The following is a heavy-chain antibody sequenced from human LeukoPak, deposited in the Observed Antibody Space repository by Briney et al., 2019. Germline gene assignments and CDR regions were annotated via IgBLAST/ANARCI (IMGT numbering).Heavy chain of an antibody. CDR3: ARQLAGLAPPGFIDS. D-gene: IGHD3-3*02. CDR2: IYYGGDT. Sequence: SETLSLTCTVSGGSTSSPYWTWIRQPPGKGLEWIGYIYYGGDTDYSPSLKSRATILLDRSKNQFSLRLTSVTAADTAVYYCARQLAGLAPPGFIDSWGQGTLVTVSS. J-gene: IGHJ4*02. CDR1: GGSTSSPY. V-gene: IGHV4-59*08.